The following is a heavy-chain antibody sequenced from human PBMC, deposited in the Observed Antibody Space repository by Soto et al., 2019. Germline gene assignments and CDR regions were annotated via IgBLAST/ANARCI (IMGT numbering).Heavy chain of an antibody. J-gene: IGHJ6*03. CDR2: IYKTVST. V-gene: IGHV4-31*03. CDR3: ERDRIKFYVDV. CDR1: VCSINSGCHY. Sequence: PSETLSLTCSFSVCSINSGCHYLSLIRQHPGKGLEWIGHIYKTVSTDFNPSLKDRLTISIDTSKNQFSLSLRSVTYADTAVYYCERDRIKFYVDVWGKGNTVTVSS. D-gene: IGHD5-12*01.